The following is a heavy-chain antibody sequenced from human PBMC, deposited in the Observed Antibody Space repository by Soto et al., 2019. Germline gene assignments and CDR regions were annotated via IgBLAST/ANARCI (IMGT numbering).Heavy chain of an antibody. V-gene: IGHV1-2*04. D-gene: IGHD6-19*01. CDR1: GYTFTGYY. J-gene: IGHJ6*02. CDR2: INPNSGGT. Sequence: ASVKVSCKASGYTFTGYYMHWVRQAPGQGLEWMGWINPNSGGTNYAQKFQGWVTMTRDTSISTAYMELSRLRSDDTAVYYCATRSSSGWYDYGMDVWGQGTTVAVSS. CDR3: ATRSSSGWYDYGMDV.